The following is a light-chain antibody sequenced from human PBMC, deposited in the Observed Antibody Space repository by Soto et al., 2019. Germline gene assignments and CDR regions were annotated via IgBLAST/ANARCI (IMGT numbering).Light chain of an antibody. CDR3: QQSYSTPYT. J-gene: IGKJ2*01. CDR1: QTIDTY. CDR2: AAS. Sequence: DVQMTPSPASLSASIGDRVTIPCRASQTIDTYLNWYHQKPGKAPKLLIYAASSLESGVPSRFSGSGSGTDFTLTISSLQPEDFATYFCQQSYSTPYTFGQGTKVDIK. V-gene: IGKV1-39*01.